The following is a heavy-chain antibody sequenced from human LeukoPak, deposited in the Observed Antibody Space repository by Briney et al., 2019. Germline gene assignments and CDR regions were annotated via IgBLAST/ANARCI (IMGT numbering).Heavy chain of an antibody. CDR3: ARANLGLDAFDI. J-gene: IGHJ3*02. V-gene: IGHV4-34*01. D-gene: IGHD7-27*01. Sequence: SETLSLTCAVYGGSFSGYYWSWIRQPPGKGPEWIGEINHSGSTNYNPSLKSRVTISVDTSKNQFSLKLSSVTAADTAVYYCARANLGLDAFDIWGQGTMVTVSS. CDR2: INHSGST. CDR1: GGSFSGYY.